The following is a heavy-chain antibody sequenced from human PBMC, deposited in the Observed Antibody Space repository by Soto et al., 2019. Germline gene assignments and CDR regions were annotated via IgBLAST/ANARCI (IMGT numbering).Heavy chain of an antibody. CDR1: GFTFSSYA. J-gene: IGHJ6*03. Sequence: EVQLLESGGGLVQPGGSLRLSCAASGFTFSSYAMSWVRQAPGKGLEWVSIISGSGDSTYYADSVKGRFTISRDNSNNALYLQMNSLRAEDTAVFYCAKEGRSSSSYYYYFMDVWGKGTTVTVSS. CDR3: AKEGRSSSSYYYYFMDV. D-gene: IGHD6-6*01. CDR2: ISGSGDST. V-gene: IGHV3-23*01.